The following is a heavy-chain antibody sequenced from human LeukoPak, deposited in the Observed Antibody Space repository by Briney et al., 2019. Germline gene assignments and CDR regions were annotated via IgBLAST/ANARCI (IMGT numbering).Heavy chain of an antibody. CDR3: ARCTASCYANAFDV. CDR1: GFTFNNNA. V-gene: IGHV3-23*01. CDR2: INSGGDAT. J-gene: IGHJ3*01. D-gene: IGHD2-2*01. Sequence: GGSLRLSCATSGFTFNNNAMSWVRQAPGKRLEWVSAINSGGDATEYADSVKGRFTISRDNSKNTLYLQMSSLRPEDTAVYYCARCTASCYANAFDVWGQGTLLTVSS.